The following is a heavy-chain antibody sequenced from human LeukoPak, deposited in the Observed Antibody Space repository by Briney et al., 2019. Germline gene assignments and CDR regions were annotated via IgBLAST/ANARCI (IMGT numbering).Heavy chain of an antibody. V-gene: IGHV3-21*01. CDR3: ARVPYDSSGSSYSTTYADDAFDI. J-gene: IGHJ3*02. D-gene: IGHD3-22*01. Sequence: GGSLRLSCVASGLTFGNYGMNWVRQAPGKGLEWVSSINSRSSHIFYADSVKGRFTISRDNAKNLLFLQMNSLRAEDTALYYCARVPYDSSGSSYSTTYADDAFDIWGQGTMVTVSS. CDR1: GLTFGNYG. CDR2: INSRSSHI.